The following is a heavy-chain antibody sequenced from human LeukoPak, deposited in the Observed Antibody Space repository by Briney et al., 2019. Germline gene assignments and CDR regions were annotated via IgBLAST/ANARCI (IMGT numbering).Heavy chain of an antibody. CDR2: ISAYSGYT. Sequence: GPSVKVSCKASGYTFTNYGISWVRQAPGQGLEWMGWISAYSGYTHYAQKIQGRVTVTTEASTSTAYMELRSLTSYDTAVYYCARYCSSTSCYIHWGQGTLVTVSS. CDR3: ARYCSSTSCYIH. J-gene: IGHJ4*02. V-gene: IGHV1-18*01. D-gene: IGHD2-2*02. CDR1: GYTFTNYG.